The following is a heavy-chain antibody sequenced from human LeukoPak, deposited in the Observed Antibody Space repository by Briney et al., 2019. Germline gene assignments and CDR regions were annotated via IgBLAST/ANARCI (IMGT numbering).Heavy chain of an antibody. J-gene: IGHJ6*03. CDR1: GGTFSSYA. D-gene: IGHD5-24*01. CDR3: ARAPRGFTQWLPYYYYYMDV. V-gene: IGHV1-69*01. CDR2: IIPIFGTA. Sequence: ASVKVSCKASGGTFSSYAISWVRQAPGQGIEWMGGIIPIFGTANYAQKFQGRVTITADESTSTAYMELSSLRSEDTAVYYCARAPRGFTQWLPYYYYYMDVWGKGTTVTVSS.